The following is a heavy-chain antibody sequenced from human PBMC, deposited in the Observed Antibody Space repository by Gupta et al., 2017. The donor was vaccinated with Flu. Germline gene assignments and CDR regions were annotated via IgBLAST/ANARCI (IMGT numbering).Heavy chain of an antibody. Sequence: QVQLQQWGAGLLKPSETLSLTCAVYGGSFSGYYWSWIRQPPGKGLEWIGEINHSGSTNYNPSLKSRVTISVDTSKNQFSLKLSSVTAADTAVYYCARGGDYYGSGSYYFDYYYGMDVWGQGTTVTVSS. V-gene: IGHV4-34*01. CDR2: INHSGST. CDR1: GGSFSGYY. CDR3: ARGGDYYGSGSYYFDYYYGMDV. D-gene: IGHD3-10*01. J-gene: IGHJ6*02.